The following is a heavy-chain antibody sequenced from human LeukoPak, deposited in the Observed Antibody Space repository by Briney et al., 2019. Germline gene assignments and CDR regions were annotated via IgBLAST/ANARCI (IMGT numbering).Heavy chain of an antibody. V-gene: IGHV4-59*01. J-gene: IGHJ5*02. CDR3: ARDRPIVGASYNWFDP. CDR2: FYYSGST. CDR1: GVSISSYY. D-gene: IGHD1-26*01. Sequence: SETLSLTCTVSGVSISSYYWSCIRQPPGKGLEWIGYFYYSGSTKNNSSLKSRVTISADTSKNQFSLKLSSVTAADTAVHYCARDRPIVGASYNWFDPWGQGTLVTVSS.